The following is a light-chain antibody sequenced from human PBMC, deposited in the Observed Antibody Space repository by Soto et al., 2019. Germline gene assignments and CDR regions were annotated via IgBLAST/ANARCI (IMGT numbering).Light chain of an antibody. Sequence: EIVLTQSPGTLSLSPGERATLSCRASQSVSSGFLSWYQQKPGQSPRLLLYAASSRATGIPDRFSGSGSETDFTLTISRLEPEEFAVYYCQQYHRSRYTFGQGTKLEIK. CDR2: AAS. CDR3: QQYHRSRYT. V-gene: IGKV3-20*01. J-gene: IGKJ2*01. CDR1: QSVSSGF.